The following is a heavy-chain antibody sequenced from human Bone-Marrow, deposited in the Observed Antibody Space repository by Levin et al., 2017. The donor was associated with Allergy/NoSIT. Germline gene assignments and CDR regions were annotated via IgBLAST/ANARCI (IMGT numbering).Heavy chain of an antibody. V-gene: IGHV3-74*01. Sequence: GGSLRLSCAASGFTFSGYWMHWVRQAPGKGLVCVSRTNSDGSSITYADSVKGRFTISRDNAKNTLYLQMNSLRAEDTAVYYCTRDFGGLRPRDAFDIWGQGTMVTVSS. CDR2: TNSDGSSI. D-gene: IGHD3-10*01. J-gene: IGHJ3*02. CDR1: GFTFSGYW. CDR3: TRDFGGLRPRDAFDI.